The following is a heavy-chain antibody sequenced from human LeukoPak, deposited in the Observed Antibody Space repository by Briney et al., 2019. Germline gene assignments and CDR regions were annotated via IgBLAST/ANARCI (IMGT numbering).Heavy chain of an antibody. Sequence: GASVKVSCKASGYTFTGYYMHWVRQAPGQGLEWMGWINLNSGGTNYAQKFQGRVTMTRDTSISTAYMELSRLRSDDTAVYYCARAAYCSSTSCPIGPYWGQGTLVTVSS. D-gene: IGHD2-2*01. J-gene: IGHJ4*02. V-gene: IGHV1-2*02. CDR2: INLNSGGT. CDR1: GYTFTGYY. CDR3: ARAAYCSSTSCPIGPY.